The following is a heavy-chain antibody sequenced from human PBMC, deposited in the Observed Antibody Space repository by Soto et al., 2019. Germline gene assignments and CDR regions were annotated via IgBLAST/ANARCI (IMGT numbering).Heavy chain of an antibody. CDR2: ISAYNGNT. J-gene: IGHJ5*02. CDR1: GYTFTNYG. D-gene: IGHD3-10*01. V-gene: IGHV1-18*01. CDR3: ARGVGSGSYYTQYNWFDP. Sequence: ASVKVSCKASGYTFTNYGISWVRQAPGQGLEWMGWISAYNGNTKYAQKLQGRVTMTTDTSTSTAYMELRSLRSDDTAVYYCARGVGSGSYYTQYNWFDPWRQGTLVTVSP.